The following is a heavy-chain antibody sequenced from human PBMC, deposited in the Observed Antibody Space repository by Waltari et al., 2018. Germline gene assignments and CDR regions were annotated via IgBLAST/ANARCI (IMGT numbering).Heavy chain of an antibody. Sequence: EVQLVESGGGLVQPGGSLRLYCAASGFTFGSYELNWVRQAPGKGLEWVSYISSGGTNMFYAESVKGRFTISRDNAKNSLYLHMNSLRVEDTAVYYCARERSVTGKGNLDYWGQGTLVTVSS. V-gene: IGHV3-48*03. CDR1: GFTFGSYE. CDR3: ARERSVTGKGNLDY. D-gene: IGHD3-10*01. CDR2: ISSGGTNM. J-gene: IGHJ4*02.